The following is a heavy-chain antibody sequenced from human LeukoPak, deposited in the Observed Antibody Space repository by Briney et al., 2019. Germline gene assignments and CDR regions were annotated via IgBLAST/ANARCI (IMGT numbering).Heavy chain of an antibody. V-gene: IGHV3-15*01. CDR3: TTDIVVVPAAIRDMMGDY. D-gene: IGHD2-2*02. CDR2: IKSKTDGGTT. J-gene: IGHJ4*02. Sequence: GRSLRLSCAASGFTFDDYAMHWVRQAPGKGLEWVGRIKSKTDGGTTDYAAPVKGRFTISRDDSKNTLYLQMNSLKTEDTAVYYCTTDIVVVPAAIRDMMGDYWGQGTLVTVSS. CDR1: GFTFDDYA.